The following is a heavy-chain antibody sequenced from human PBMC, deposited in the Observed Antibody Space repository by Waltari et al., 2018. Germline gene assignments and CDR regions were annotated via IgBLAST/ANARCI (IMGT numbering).Heavy chain of an antibody. CDR3: ARCGKVRRSWGY. V-gene: IGHV4-34*01. D-gene: IGHD7-27*01. CDR2: TNHGRST. J-gene: IGHJ4*02. Sequence: QVQLQQWGAGLLKPSETLSLTCAIYGGSFSGYYWSWIRQHPGKGREWIGETNHGRSTTNTPSLKSRVTISVDTSKNQFALKLSSVPAADTAVYYCARCGKVRRSWGYWGQGTLVPVSS. CDR1: GGSFSGYY.